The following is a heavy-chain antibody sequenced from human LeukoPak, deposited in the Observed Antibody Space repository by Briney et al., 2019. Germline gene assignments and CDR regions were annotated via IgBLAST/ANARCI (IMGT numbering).Heavy chain of an antibody. CDR1: GFTVSSNY. CDR2: IYSGGST. CDR3: ARDLVGRFGTTSRYRNWFDP. J-gene: IGHJ5*02. V-gene: IGHV3-66*02. Sequence: GGSLRLSCAASGFTVSSNYMSWVRQAPGKGLEWVSVIYSGGSTYYADSVKGRFTISRDNSKNTLYLQMNSLRAEDTAVYYCARDLVGRFGTTSRYRNWFDPWGQGTLVTVSS. D-gene: IGHD3-10*01.